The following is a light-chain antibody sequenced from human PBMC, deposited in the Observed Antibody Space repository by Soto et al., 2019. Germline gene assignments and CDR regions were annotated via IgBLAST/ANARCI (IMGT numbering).Light chain of an antibody. CDR2: STS. CDR1: QTIGSNY. J-gene: IGKJ4*01. CDR3: QQYGASPLP. V-gene: IGKV3-20*01. Sequence: EVVLSQSPGTLSLSPGDSATLSCRASQTIGSNYLAWYQQKPGQAPRLLIYSTSSRATGIPHSFSGSGSGTHFTLTIRRLEPEAFAVYYCQQYGASPLPFGGGTKVEIK.